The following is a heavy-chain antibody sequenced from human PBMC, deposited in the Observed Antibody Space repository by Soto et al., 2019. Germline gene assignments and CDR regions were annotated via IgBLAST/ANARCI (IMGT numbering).Heavy chain of an antibody. Sequence: GGSLRLSCVGSGFTFSNFSINWVRQAPGKGLEWVSSINSRSDIYYADSVKGRFTISRDNAKNSVSLQMNSLRAEDTAVYYCAREYTAWPLAYGLDVWGQGTTVTVSS. D-gene: IGHD2-2*02. CDR3: AREYTAWPLAYGLDV. J-gene: IGHJ6*02. V-gene: IGHV3-21*01. CDR1: GFTFSNFS. CDR2: INSRSDI.